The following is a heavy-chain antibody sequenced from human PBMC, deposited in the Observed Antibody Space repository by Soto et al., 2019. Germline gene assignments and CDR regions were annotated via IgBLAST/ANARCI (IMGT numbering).Heavy chain of an antibody. V-gene: IGHV4-39*01. J-gene: IGHJ6*02. Sequence: SETLSLTCTVSGGSISSSSYYWGWIRQPPGKGLEWIGSIYYSGSTYYNPSLKSRVTISVDTSKNQFSLKLTSVTATDTAVYYCVRRGFGALHGLVDVWGQGTTVTVSS. CDR1: GGSISSSSYY. D-gene: IGHD3-10*01. CDR2: IYYSGST. CDR3: VRRGFGALHGLVDV.